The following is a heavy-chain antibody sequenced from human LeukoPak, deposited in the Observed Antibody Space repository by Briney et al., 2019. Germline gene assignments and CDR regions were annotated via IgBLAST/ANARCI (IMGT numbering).Heavy chain of an antibody. J-gene: IGHJ6*02. CDR1: GFTFSSYA. CDR2: INGGGDST. CDR3: VRGSTDWNGMDV. Sequence: GGSLRLSCAASGFTFSSYAMSWVRQAPGKGLEWVSAINGGGDSTYYADSVKGRFTFSRDNAKNTLYLQMNTLGAEDTALYYCVRGSTDWNGMDVWGQGTTVTVSS. D-gene: IGHD6-19*01. V-gene: IGHV3-23*01.